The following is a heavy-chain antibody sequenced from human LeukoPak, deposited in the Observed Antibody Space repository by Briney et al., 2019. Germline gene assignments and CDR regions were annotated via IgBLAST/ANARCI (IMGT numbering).Heavy chain of an antibody. CDR1: GYTFTSYY. CDR3: ARGSRRDGYNTLVDS. J-gene: IGHJ4*02. V-gene: IGHV1-8*02. Sequence: GASVKVSCKASGYTFTSYYMHWVRQAPGQGLEWMGWMNPNSGNTGYAQKFQGRVTMTKNISISTAYMELSSLRSEDTAVYYCARGSRRDGYNTLVDSWGQGTLVTVSS. D-gene: IGHD5-24*01. CDR2: MNPNSGNT.